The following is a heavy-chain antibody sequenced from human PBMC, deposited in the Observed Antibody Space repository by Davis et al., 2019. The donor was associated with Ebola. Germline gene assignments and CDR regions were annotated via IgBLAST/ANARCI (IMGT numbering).Heavy chain of an antibody. Sequence: GESLKISCAASGFSFRAYRMYWVRQVPGKGLVWVSGIESDDWITSYADSVKGRFTVSRDNTKNTLYLQMNSLRAEDTAVYYCAGIVGATYGMDVWGRGTTVTVS. CDR1: GFSFRAYR. J-gene: IGHJ6*02. D-gene: IGHD1-26*01. V-gene: IGHV3-74*01. CDR2: IESDDWIT. CDR3: AGIVGATYGMDV.